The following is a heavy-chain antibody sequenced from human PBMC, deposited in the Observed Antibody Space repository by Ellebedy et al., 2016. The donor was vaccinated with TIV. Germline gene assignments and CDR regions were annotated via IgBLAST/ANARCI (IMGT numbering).Heavy chain of an antibody. CDR3: ARDYDSRGYSPWFDP. CDR1: GFTFSSYG. CDR2: IWYDGGNK. V-gene: IGHV3-33*01. J-gene: IGHJ5*02. D-gene: IGHD3-22*01. Sequence: GGSLRLXXAASGFTFSSYGMHWVRQPPGKGLEWVAVIWYDGGNKYYSDSVKGRFTISRDNPKNTLYLQMNSLRAEDTALYYCARDYDSRGYSPWFDPWGQGTLVTVSS.